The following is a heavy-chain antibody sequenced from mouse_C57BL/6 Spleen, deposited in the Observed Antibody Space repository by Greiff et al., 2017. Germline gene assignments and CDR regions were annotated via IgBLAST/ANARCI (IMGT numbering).Heavy chain of an antibody. V-gene: IGHV1-69*01. J-gene: IGHJ4*01. Sequence: VQLQQPGAELVMPGASVKLSCKASGYTFTSYWMHWVKQRPGQGLEWIGEIEPSDSYTNYNQKFKGKSTLTVDKSSSTADMPLSSLTSEDSAVYYCARFDYYAMDYWGQGTSVTVSS. CDR1: GYTFTSYW. CDR2: IEPSDSYT. CDR3: ARFDYYAMDY.